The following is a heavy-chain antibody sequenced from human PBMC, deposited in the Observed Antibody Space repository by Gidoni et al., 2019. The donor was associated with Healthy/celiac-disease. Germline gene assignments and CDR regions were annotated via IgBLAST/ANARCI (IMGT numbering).Heavy chain of an antibody. Sequence: QLQLQESGPGLVKPSETLSLTCTVSGGSISSSSYYWGWIRQPPGKGLEWIGRIYYSGSTYYNPSLKSRVTISVDTSKNQFSLKLSSVTAADTAVYYCARRLYYDSSGYYRYYFDYWGQGTLVTVSS. J-gene: IGHJ4*02. CDR1: GGSISSSSYY. CDR2: IYYSGST. V-gene: IGHV4-39*01. CDR3: ARRLYYDSSGYYRYYFDY. D-gene: IGHD3-22*01.